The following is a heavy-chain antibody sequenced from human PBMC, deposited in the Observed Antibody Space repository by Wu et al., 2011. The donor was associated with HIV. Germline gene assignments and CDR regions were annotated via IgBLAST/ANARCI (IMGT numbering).Heavy chain of an antibody. Sequence: QVQLVQSGAEVKKPGASVKVSCKASGYTYTTYGVSWVRQAPGQGLEWMGWISTYNGNTNYVQNLQGRVTLTTDTSTNTAYMELRSLRSDDTAVYYCARRSNWNDARGAFDIWGQGTMVTVS. D-gene: IGHD1-1*01. J-gene: IGHJ3*02. V-gene: IGHV1-18*01. CDR2: ISTYNGNT. CDR3: ARRSNWNDARGAFDI. CDR1: GYTYTTYG.